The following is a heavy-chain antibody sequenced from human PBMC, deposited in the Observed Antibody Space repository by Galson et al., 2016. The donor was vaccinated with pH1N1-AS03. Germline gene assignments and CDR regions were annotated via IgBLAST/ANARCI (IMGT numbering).Heavy chain of an antibody. CDR3: ARHPLMGSKWYVD. Sequence: QSGAEVKKPGESLRISCEASGYSFTRYWITWVRQMSGKGLEWMGKIDPDDSYTTYNPAFQGHVTISVDKSITTAYLQWSSLKASDTAMYYCARHPLMGSKWYVDWGQGTLVTVSS. D-gene: IGHD6-13*01. CDR1: GYSFTRYW. V-gene: IGHV5-10-1*01. CDR2: IDPDDSYT. J-gene: IGHJ4*02.